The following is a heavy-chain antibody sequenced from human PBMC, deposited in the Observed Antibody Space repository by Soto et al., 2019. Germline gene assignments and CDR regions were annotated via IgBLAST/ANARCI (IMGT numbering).Heavy chain of an antibody. CDR3: ARGFGCTSCYLESHYMDV. CDR1: GGSISSYY. Sequence: SETLSLTCTVSGGSISSYYWSWIRQPPGKGLEWIGYIYYSGSTNYNPSLKSRVTISVDTSKNQFSLKLSSVTAADTAVYYCARGFGCTSCYLESHYMDVWGKGTTVTVSS. CDR2: IYYSGST. D-gene: IGHD2-2*01. V-gene: IGHV4-59*01. J-gene: IGHJ6*03.